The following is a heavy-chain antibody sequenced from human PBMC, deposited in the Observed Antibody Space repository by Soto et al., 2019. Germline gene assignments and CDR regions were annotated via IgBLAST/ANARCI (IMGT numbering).Heavy chain of an antibody. Sequence: QVQLVESGGGVVQPGRSLRLSCAASGFTFSSYGMHWVRQAPGKGLEWVAVIWYDGSNKYYADSVKGRFTISRDNSKNTLYLQMNSLRAEDTAVYYCARGAVDSYGEFDAFDIWGQGTMVTVSS. CDR3: ARGAVDSYGEFDAFDI. J-gene: IGHJ3*02. CDR2: IWYDGSNK. V-gene: IGHV3-33*01. CDR1: GFTFSSYG. D-gene: IGHD5-18*01.